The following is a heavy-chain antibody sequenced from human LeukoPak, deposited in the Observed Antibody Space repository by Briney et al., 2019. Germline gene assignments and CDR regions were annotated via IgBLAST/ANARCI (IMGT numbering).Heavy chain of an antibody. J-gene: IGHJ4*02. CDR3: ASAYGDYLDH. D-gene: IGHD4-17*01. V-gene: IGHV3-30*09. Sequence: GGSLRLSCAASGFTFSSYAMHWVRQAPGKGLEWVAFISDDGSSKHYADSVKGRFAISRDNSKNTLSLQMNSLRAEDTAVYYCASAYGDYLDHWGQGTLVTVSP. CDR2: ISDDGSSK. CDR1: GFTFSSYA.